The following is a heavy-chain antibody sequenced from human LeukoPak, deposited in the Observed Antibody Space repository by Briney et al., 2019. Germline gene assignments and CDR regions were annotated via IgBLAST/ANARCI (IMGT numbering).Heavy chain of an antibody. V-gene: IGHV4-39*07. Sequence: SETLSLTCTVSGGSISSYYWGWIRQPPGKGLEWIVSMSYSGKIYYNPSLKSRVSISIDTSKNQLSLKLNSVTAADTAMYHCARDRDVDDFDYWGRGTLVIVSS. CDR3: ARDRDVDDFDY. D-gene: IGHD2-15*01. J-gene: IGHJ4*01. CDR1: GGSISSYY. CDR2: MSYSGKI.